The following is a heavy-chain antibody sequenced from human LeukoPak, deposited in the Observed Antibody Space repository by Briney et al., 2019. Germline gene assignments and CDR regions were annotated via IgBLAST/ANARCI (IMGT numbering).Heavy chain of an antibody. CDR2: IDARSGIT. J-gene: IGHJ4*02. CDR1: GFTFSNYV. Sequence: GGSLRLSCSGSGFTFSNYVMNWVRQAPGKGLEWVSYIDARSGITYYADSVQGRFTLSRDNARESVFLQMDSLRGEDTAVYYCARDRGNYRVDFDYWGQGTLVTVSS. CDR3: ARDRGNYRVDFDY. D-gene: IGHD5-24*01. V-gene: IGHV3-48*01.